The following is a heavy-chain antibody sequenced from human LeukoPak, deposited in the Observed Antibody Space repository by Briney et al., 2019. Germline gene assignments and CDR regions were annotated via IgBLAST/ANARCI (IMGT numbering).Heavy chain of an antibody. D-gene: IGHD4-11*01. J-gene: IGHJ4*02. CDR3: ARDRESESDSEGDY. Sequence: GGSLRLSFSASGFTFSRFWMSWVRQAPGKGLEYVALIKQGGSEIYHMDSVKGRFTISRDDATNSLYLQMNSLRVEDTALYYCARDRESESDSEGDYWGQGTLVTVSS. V-gene: IGHV3-7*01. CDR1: GFTFSRFW. CDR2: IKQGGSEI.